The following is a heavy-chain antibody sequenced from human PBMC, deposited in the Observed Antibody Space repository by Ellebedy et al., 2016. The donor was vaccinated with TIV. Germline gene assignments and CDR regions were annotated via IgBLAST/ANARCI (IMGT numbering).Heavy chain of an antibody. Sequence: AASVKVSCKGSGGTFRSFPISWVRQAPGQGLEWMGGIIPIFGTGNYAQKFQGRVTINADESTSTAYMELSSLTSEDTAVYYCVRAPGPNFYFDFWGRGTLVTVSS. CDR1: GGTFRSFP. CDR2: IIPIFGTG. J-gene: IGHJ4*02. CDR3: VRAPGPNFYFDF. D-gene: IGHD1-14*01. V-gene: IGHV1-69*13.